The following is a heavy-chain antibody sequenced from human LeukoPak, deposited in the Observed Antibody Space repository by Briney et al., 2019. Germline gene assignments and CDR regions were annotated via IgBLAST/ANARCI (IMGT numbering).Heavy chain of an antibody. CDR3: ARDPSWDVSGWPIDY. Sequence: GGSLRLSCAASGFTFSNYWMSWVRQAPGKGLEWVANIKEDGSEKVYVDSVKGRFTISRDNAKNSLFLQMNSLRAEDTAVYYCARDPSWDVSGWPIDYWGQGTLVTVSS. CDR1: GFTFSNYW. V-gene: IGHV3-7*04. J-gene: IGHJ4*02. CDR2: IKEDGSEK. D-gene: IGHD6-19*01.